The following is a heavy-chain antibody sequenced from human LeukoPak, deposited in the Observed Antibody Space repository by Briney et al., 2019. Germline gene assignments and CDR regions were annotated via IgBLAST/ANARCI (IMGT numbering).Heavy chain of an antibody. D-gene: IGHD3-10*01. J-gene: IGHJ4*02. CDR2: MNPNSGNT. CDR1: GYTFTSYD. Sequence: ASVKVSCKASGYTFTSYDINWVRQATGQGLEWMGWMNPNSGNTGYAQKFQGRVTMTRNTSISTAYMELSSLRSEDTAVYYCARGLRDYYGSGSYYTPDYFDYWGQGTLVTVSP. V-gene: IGHV1-8*01. CDR3: ARGLRDYYGSGSYYTPDYFDY.